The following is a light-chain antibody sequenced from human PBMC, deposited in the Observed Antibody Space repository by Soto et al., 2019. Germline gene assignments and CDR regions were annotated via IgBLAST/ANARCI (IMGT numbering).Light chain of an antibody. CDR1: SSDVGGSNY. V-gene: IGLV2-11*01. CDR2: DVS. CDR3: SSYAGSNSPVV. J-gene: IGLJ2*01. Sequence: QSALTQPRSVSGSPGQSVAISCTGTSSDVGGSNYVSWYQQHPGKAPKLMIYDVSARPSGVPDRFSGSKSGNTASLAVCGLQAEDEADYYCSSYAGSNSPVVFGGGTKLTVL.